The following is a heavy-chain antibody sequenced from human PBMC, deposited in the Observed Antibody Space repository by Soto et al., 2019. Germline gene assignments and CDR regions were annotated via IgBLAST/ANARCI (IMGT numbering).Heavy chain of an antibody. CDR2: VNPLNGDT. J-gene: IGHJ4*02. Sequence: QVQLVQSGAEVKKPGASVKVSCKAADYTFTSYGITWVRQAPGQGLEWMGWVNPLNGDTNYAEKFEGRVTMTTDTSRSTAYMELRTLTSDDTAVYYCARDWRYDSGGYCLENWGQGTLVTVSS. CDR3: ARDWRYDSGGYCLEN. CDR1: DYTFTSYG. D-gene: IGHD3-22*01. V-gene: IGHV1-18*04.